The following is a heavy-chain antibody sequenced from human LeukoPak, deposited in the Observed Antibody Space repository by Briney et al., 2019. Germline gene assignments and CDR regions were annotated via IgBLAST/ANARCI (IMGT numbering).Heavy chain of an antibody. CDR3: ARHYDLWSGYNY. CDR1: GGSINSNYW. Sequence: SGTLSLTCAVSGGSINSNYWWTWVRQSPGKGLEWIGEIYHTGSVNYNLSLESRVTISKDRSKNQFSLMLRSVTAADTAVYYCARHYDLWSGYNYWGQGLLVTVSS. D-gene: IGHD3-3*01. V-gene: IGHV4-4*02. J-gene: IGHJ4*02. CDR2: IYHTGSV.